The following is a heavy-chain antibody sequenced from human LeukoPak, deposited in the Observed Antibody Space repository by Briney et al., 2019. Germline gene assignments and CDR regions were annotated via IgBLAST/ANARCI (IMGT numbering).Heavy chain of an antibody. CDR2: ISAYNGNT. CDR1: GYTFTRYG. CDR3: AKGITMVRGTQYFDY. D-gene: IGHD3-10*01. J-gene: IGHJ4*02. V-gene: IGHV1-18*01. Sequence: ASVKVSCKASGYTFTRYGISWVRQAPGQGLEWMGWISAYNGNTNYAQKLQGRVTMTTDTSTSTAYMELRSLRSDDTAVYYCAKGITMVRGTQYFDYWGQGTLVTVSS.